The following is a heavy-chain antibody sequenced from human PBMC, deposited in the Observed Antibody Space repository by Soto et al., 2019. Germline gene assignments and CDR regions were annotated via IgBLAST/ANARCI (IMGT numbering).Heavy chain of an antibody. CDR3: ARGTLTGDSLYYYYYGMDV. CDR1: GGTFSSYA. J-gene: IGHJ6*02. CDR2: IIPILGIA. V-gene: IGHV1-69*10. D-gene: IGHD7-27*01. Sequence: ASVKVSCKASGGTFSSYAISWVRQAPGQGLEWMGGIIPILGIANYAQKFQGRVTITADKSTSTAYMELSSLRSEDTAVYYCARGTLTGDSLYYYYYGMDVWGQGTTVTVSS.